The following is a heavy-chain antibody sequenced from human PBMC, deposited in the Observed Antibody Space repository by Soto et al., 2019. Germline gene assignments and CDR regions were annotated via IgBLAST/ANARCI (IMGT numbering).Heavy chain of an antibody. CDR2: INPLSGSA. CDR3: ARGLECRGYCLQTPTWFAQ. V-gene: IGHV1-46*01. CDR1: GYTVTNFY. Sequence: ASLKVSCKASGYTVTNFYMHSVPQTHGQGFEWMGVINPLSGSASYALTFQVRITMTMYTSTSRAFMELSSLKPDYTGGYFCARGLECRGYCLQTPTWFAQWGQGTLVTVS. D-gene: IGHD2-15*01. J-gene: IGHJ5*02.